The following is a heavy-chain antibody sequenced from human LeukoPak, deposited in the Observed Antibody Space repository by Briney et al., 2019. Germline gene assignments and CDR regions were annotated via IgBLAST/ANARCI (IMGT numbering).Heavy chain of an antibody. CDR2: IIPFVGLA. CDR3: SRDRLYSSIWYDPESDY. J-gene: IGHJ4*02. V-gene: IGHV1-69*04. Sequence: SVKVSCKASGGAFSTYAISWVRQAPGQGLEWMGRIIPFVGLANYAPKFQGRIAISAGKSTSTIYMELTSLISEDTAVYYCSRDRLYSSIWYDPESDYWGQGTLVTVSS. CDR1: GGAFSTYA. D-gene: IGHD6-13*01.